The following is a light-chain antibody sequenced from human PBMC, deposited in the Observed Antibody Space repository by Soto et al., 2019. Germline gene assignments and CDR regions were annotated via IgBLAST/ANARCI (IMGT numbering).Light chain of an antibody. CDR1: QSVNLN. CDR2: GAS. Sequence: EIMMTQSPGTLSVSPGEGATLSCTASQSVNLNLAWYQQKPGQPPRLLLYGASTRATGIPVRFRGSGSGTEFTLTISSLEPDDFATYHCQQYNSYSVPSFGQGTKVEIK. J-gene: IGKJ1*01. CDR3: QQYNSYSVPS. V-gene: IGKV3-15*01.